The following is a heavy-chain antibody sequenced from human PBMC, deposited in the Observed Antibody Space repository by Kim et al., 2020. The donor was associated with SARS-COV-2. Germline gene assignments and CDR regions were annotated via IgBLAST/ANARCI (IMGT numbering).Heavy chain of an antibody. CDR1: GGSISSSSYY. CDR2: IYYSGST. CDR3: ARCGVRGMDV. D-gene: IGHD2-21*01. V-gene: IGHV4-39*01. J-gene: IGHJ6*02. Sequence: SETLSLTCTVSGGSISSSSYYWGWIRQPPGKGLEWIGSIYYSGSTYYNPSLKSRVTISVDTSKNQFSLKLSSVTAADTAVYYCARCGVRGMDVWGQGTTVTVSS.